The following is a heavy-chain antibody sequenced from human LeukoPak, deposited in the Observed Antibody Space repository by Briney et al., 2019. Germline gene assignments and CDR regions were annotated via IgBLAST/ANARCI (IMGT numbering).Heavy chain of an antibody. CDR3: AKDLSYYDILTGYPNNWFDP. J-gene: IGHJ5*02. CDR2: ISGSGGST. V-gene: IGHV3-23*01. D-gene: IGHD3-9*01. Sequence: GGSPRLSCAASGFTFSNYAMSWVRQAPGKGLEWVSAISGSGGSTYYADSVKGRFTISRDNSKNTLYLQMNSLRAEDTAVYYCAKDLSYYDILTGYPNNWFDPWGQGTLVTVSS. CDR1: GFTFSNYA.